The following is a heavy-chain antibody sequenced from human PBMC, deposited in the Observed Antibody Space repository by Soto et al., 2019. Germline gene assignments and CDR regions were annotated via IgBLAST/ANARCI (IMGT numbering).Heavy chain of an antibody. J-gene: IGHJ4*02. CDR3: ARLYSGSRLDY. CDR1: GYTFNTYN. V-gene: IGHV1-46*02. CDR2: INPSIGST. D-gene: IGHD1-26*01. Sequence: QVQLVQSGAEVKKPGASVKVSCKASGYTFNTYNMYWVRQAPGQGLEWMGVINPSIGSTNYAQKFQGRVIMTRDTSTSTVCMELSTLRSDDTAVYYCARLYSGSRLDYWGQGTLVTVSS.